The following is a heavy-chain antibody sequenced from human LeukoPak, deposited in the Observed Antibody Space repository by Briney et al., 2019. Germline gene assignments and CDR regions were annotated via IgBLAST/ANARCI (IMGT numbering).Heavy chain of an antibody. CDR3: AGMRITTPTVRTLDY. CDR2: IYYTGST. D-gene: IGHD1-14*01. Sequence: SETLSLTCTVSGGSMSTYYWTWIRQPPGKGLEWIGFIYYTGSTNYNPSLKSRVTISVDTSKNQFSLKPSSVTAADTAVYYCAGMRITTPTVRTLDYWGQGTLVTVSS. V-gene: IGHV4-59*01. J-gene: IGHJ4*02. CDR1: GGSMSTYY.